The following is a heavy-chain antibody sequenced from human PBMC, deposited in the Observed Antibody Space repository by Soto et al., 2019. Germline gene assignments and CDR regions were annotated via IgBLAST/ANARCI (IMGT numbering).Heavy chain of an antibody. Sequence: QVQLVESGGGVVQPGRSLRLSCAASGFTFSSYAMHWVRQAPGKGLEWVAVISYDGSNKYYADSVKGRFTISRDNSKNTLYLQMNSLRAEDTAVYYCASLAYVTPEDYWGQGTLVTVSS. J-gene: IGHJ4*02. V-gene: IGHV3-30-3*01. D-gene: IGHD4-4*01. CDR1: GFTFSSYA. CDR3: ASLAYVTPEDY. CDR2: ISYDGSNK.